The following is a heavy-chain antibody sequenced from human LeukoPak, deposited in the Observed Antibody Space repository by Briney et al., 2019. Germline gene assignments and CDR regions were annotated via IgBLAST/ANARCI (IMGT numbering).Heavy chain of an antibody. V-gene: IGHV3-13*01. Sequence: TGGSLRLSCAASGFTFSSYDMHWVRQATGKGLGWVSAISAAGDTYYLDSVKGRFTISRENAKNSLYLQMNSLRAGDTAVYYCVALGDRIYWGQETLVTVSS. D-gene: IGHD2-21*02. CDR2: ISAAGDT. CDR1: GFTFSSYD. CDR3: VALGDRIY. J-gene: IGHJ4*02.